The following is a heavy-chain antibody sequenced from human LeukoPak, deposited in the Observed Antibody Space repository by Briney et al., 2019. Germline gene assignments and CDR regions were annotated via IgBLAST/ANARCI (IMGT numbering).Heavy chain of an antibody. CDR3: TRDVGAGGFDN. CDR2: INHSGST. CDR1: GGSFSGYY. V-gene: IGHV4-34*01. Sequence: PSETLSLTCAVYGGSFSGYYWSWIRQPPGKGLEWIGEINHSGSTYYNPSLKSRVTISVDTSKNQFSLKLSSVTAADTAVYYCTRDVGAGGFDNWGQGTLVAVSS. D-gene: IGHD1-26*01. J-gene: IGHJ4*02.